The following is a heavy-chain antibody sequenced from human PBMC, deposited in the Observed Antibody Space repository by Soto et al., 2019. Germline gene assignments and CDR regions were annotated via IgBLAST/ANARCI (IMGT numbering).Heavy chain of an antibody. J-gene: IGHJ6*02. D-gene: IGHD1-1*01. CDR2: IYYSGST. CDR3: ARVTYWNTKVDYGMDV. CDR1: GGSISSYY. Sequence: PSETLSLTCTVSGGSISSYYWSWIRQPPGKGLEWIGYIYYSGSTNYNPSLKSRVTISVDTSKNQFSLKLSSVTAADTAVYYCARVTYWNTKVDYGMDVWGQGTTVTVSS. V-gene: IGHV4-59*01.